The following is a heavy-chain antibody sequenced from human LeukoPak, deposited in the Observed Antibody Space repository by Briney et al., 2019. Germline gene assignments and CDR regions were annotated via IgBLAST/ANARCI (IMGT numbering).Heavy chain of an antibody. J-gene: IGHJ6*02. D-gene: IGHD6-13*01. Sequence: GGSLRLSCAASGFTFSSYWMSWVRQAPGKGLEWVSAISGSGGSTYYADSVKGRFTISRDNSKNTLYLQMNSLRAEDTAVYYCARDLLASSWYELYYYYGMDVWGQGTTVTVSS. CDR3: ARDLLASSWYELYYYYGMDV. V-gene: IGHV3-23*01. CDR2: ISGSGGST. CDR1: GFTFSSYW.